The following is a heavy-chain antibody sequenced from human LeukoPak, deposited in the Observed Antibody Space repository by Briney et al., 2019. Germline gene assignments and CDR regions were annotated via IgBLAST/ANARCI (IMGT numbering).Heavy chain of an antibody. CDR2: IYSGGST. D-gene: IGHD6-6*01. CDR1: GFTVSSNC. V-gene: IGHV3-66*01. Sequence: GGSLRLSCAASGFTVSSNCMSWVRQAPGKGLEGVSVIYSGGSTYYEDSVKGRFTISRDNSNNTLYLQMNSLRAEDTAVYYCARDLGSSSPYYYYGMDVWGQGTTVTVSS. CDR3: ARDLGSSSPYYYYGMDV. J-gene: IGHJ6*02.